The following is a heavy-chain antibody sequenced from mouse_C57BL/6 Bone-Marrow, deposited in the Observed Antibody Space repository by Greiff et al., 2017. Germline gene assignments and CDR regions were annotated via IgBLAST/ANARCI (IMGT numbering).Heavy chain of an antibody. D-gene: IGHD2-3*01. Sequence: QVQLKQPGAELVMPGASVKLSCKASGYTFTSYWMHWVKQRPGQGLEWIGEIDPSDSYTNYNQKFKGKSTLTVDKSSSTAYMQLSSLTSEDSAVYYCARMGDGYNFDYWGQGTTLTVSS. V-gene: IGHV1-69*01. J-gene: IGHJ2*01. CDR3: ARMGDGYNFDY. CDR2: IDPSDSYT. CDR1: GYTFTSYW.